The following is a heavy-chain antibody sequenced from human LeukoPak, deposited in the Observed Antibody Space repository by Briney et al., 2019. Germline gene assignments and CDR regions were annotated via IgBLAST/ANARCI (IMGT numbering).Heavy chain of an antibody. Sequence: PGGSLRLSCAASGFTVSSDYMTWVRQAPGKGLECVSVFYSGGSTYYADSVKGRFTISRDNSKNTLYLQMNSLRAEDTAVYYCARGVASISDYWGQGTLVTASS. D-gene: IGHD5-12*01. J-gene: IGHJ4*02. CDR3: ARGVASISDY. CDR2: FYSGGST. V-gene: IGHV3-66*01. CDR1: GFTVSSDY.